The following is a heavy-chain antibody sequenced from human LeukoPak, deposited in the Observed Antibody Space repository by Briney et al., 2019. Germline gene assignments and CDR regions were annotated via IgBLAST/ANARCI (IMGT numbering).Heavy chain of an antibody. Sequence: GGSLRLSCAASGFTFSSYEMNWVRQAPGKGLEWLSYISSSGTTTYYADSVKGRFTISRDNSKNTLYLQMNSLRAEDTAVYYCTREYYYGSGSYYNGYWGQGTLVTVSS. D-gene: IGHD3-10*01. CDR1: GFTFSSYE. CDR2: ISSSGTTT. CDR3: TREYYYGSGSYYNGY. J-gene: IGHJ4*02. V-gene: IGHV3-48*03.